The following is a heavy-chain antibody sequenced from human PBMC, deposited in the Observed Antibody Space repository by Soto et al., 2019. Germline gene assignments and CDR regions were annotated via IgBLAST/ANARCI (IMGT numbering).Heavy chain of an antibody. CDR2: IYHSGST. Sequence: PSETLSLTCAVSGYSISSGYYWGWIRQPPGKGLEWIGSIYHSGSTYYNPSLKSRATISVDTSKNQFSLKLSSVTAADTAVYYCAREAAFGIAARPSWFDPWGQGTLVTVSS. D-gene: IGHD6-6*01. J-gene: IGHJ5*02. CDR1: GYSISSGYY. V-gene: IGHV4-38-2*02. CDR3: AREAAFGIAARPSWFDP.